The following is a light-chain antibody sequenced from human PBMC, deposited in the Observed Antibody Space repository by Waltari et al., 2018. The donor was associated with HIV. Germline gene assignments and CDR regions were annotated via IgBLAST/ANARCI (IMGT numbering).Light chain of an antibody. V-gene: IGKV1-5*03. J-gene: IGKJ2*03. Sequence: DIQMTQYPSTLSASVGDRVTITCRASQSISSWLAWYQQKPGKAPKLLIYKASSLESGVPSRFSGSGSGTEFTLTISSLQPDDFATYYCQQYNSLMYSFGQGTKLEIK. CDR3: QQYNSLMYS. CDR1: QSISSW. CDR2: KAS.